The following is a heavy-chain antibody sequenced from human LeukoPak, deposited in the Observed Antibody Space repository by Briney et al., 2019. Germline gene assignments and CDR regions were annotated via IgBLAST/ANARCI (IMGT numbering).Heavy chain of an antibody. Sequence: ASVKVSCKASGHTFTSCDINWVRQATGQGLEWMGWMNPNRGNTGYGQSFQGRITMTRDISIGTAYMELSNLTSEDTAIYYCTRGSSGRRDNWGQGTLVTVSA. CDR1: GHTFTSCD. V-gene: IGHV1-8*01. CDR3: TRGSSGRRDN. D-gene: IGHD6-19*01. CDR2: MNPNRGNT. J-gene: IGHJ4*02.